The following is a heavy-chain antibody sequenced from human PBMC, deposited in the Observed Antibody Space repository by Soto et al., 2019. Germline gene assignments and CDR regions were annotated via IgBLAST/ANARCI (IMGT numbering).Heavy chain of an antibody. Sequence: SETLSLTCAVSGGSISSANWWTWVRQPPGKGLEWIGEIYHGGSTSYNPSLKSRVTLSLDKFKNHFSLNLTSVTAADTAVYYCARLSFSYGVDVWGQGTTLPVSS. CDR1: GGSISSANW. CDR2: IYHGGST. J-gene: IGHJ6*02. V-gene: IGHV4-4*02. CDR3: ARLSFSYGVDV.